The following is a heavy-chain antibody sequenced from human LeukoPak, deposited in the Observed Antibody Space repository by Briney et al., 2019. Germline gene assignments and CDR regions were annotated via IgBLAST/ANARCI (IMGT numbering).Heavy chain of an antibody. CDR3: AKEPFLEWLLEYYFDY. CDR1: GFTFSSYA. J-gene: IGHJ4*02. V-gene: IGHV3-23*01. D-gene: IGHD3-3*01. Sequence: PGGSLRLSCAASGFTFSSYAMSWVRQAPGKGLEWVSVISNSGGSTDYADSVKGRFTISRDNSKNTLYLQMNSLRAEDTAVYYCAKEPFLEWLLEYYFDYWGQGTLVTVSS. CDR2: ISNSGGST.